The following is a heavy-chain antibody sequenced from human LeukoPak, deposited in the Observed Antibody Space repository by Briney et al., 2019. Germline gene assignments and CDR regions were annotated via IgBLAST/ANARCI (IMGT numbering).Heavy chain of an antibody. CDR1: GYTFNSYG. V-gene: IGHV1-18*01. CDR2: ISAYNGDT. D-gene: IGHD6-19*01. J-gene: IGHJ4*02. CDR3: VIDPSNTSGWYIYFDY. Sequence: ASVKVSCKPSGYTFNSYGISWVRQAPGQGLEWMGWISAYNGDTKYAQKFQSRVTLTKDTQTSTAYMELRSRRSDDTAVYYCVIDPSNTSGWYIYFDYWGQGTLVTVSS.